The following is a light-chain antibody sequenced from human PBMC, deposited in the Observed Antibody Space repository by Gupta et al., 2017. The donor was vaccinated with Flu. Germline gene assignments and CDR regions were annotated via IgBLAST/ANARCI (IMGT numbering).Light chain of an antibody. J-gene: IGKJ1*01. CDR1: QSVSSD. V-gene: IGKV3-15*01. Sequence: PAPLSASPGESATLSCRASQSVSSDLAWYQQNPGQAPRLLIYGASTRATGLPARFSGSGSGTEFTLTISSLQSEDFAVYYCQQDNNWPRTFGQGTKVEIK. CDR2: GAS. CDR3: QQDNNWPRT.